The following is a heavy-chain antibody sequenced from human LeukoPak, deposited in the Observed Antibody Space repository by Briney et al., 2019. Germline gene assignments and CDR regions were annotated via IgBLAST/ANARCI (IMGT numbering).Heavy chain of an antibody. CDR2: INHSGST. CDR1: GGSFSGYY. J-gene: IGHJ6*04. V-gene: IGHV4-34*01. D-gene: IGHD2-2*01. CDR3: ARAEVVPAAGGMDV. Sequence: SETLSLTCAVYGGSFSGYYWSWIRQPPGKGLEWIGEINHSGSTNYNPSLKSRVTISVDTSKNQFSLKLSSVTAADTAVYYCARAEVVPAAGGMDVWGKGTTVTGSS.